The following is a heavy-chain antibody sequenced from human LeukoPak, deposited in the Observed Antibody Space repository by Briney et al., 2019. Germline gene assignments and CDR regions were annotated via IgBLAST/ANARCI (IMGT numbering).Heavy chain of an antibody. CDR2: IFYTGRT. Sequence: SETLSLTCTVSGGSIRSSSYYWGWIRQPPGKGLEWIGSIFYTGRTYYNPSLKSRVTISVDMSKNQLSLKLSPVTAADTAVYYCAKKGAAEYSSSSTGFDPWGQGTLVTVSS. CDR1: GGSIRSSSYY. D-gene: IGHD6-6*01. V-gene: IGHV4-39*07. J-gene: IGHJ5*02. CDR3: AKKGAAEYSSSSTGFDP.